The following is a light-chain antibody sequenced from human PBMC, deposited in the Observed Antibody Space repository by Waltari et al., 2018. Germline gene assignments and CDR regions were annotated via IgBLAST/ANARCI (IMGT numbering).Light chain of an antibody. CDR3: SSYISSDTLEL. Sequence: HSALTQPASVSGSPGQSTTIPCTGSSRDFGNYNYVPWYHQHPGKASKLVIFHVINRPSGVSNRFSGSKSGNTASLTISGLQAEDEADYYCSSYISSDTLELFGGGTSLTVL. CDR1: SRDFGNYNY. CDR2: HVI. V-gene: IGLV2-14*03. J-gene: IGLJ2*01.